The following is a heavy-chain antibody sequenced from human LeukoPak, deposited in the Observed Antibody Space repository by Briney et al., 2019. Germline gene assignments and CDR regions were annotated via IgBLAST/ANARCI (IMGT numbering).Heavy chain of an antibody. J-gene: IGHJ4*02. V-gene: IGHV1-18*01. D-gene: IGHD2-8*02. Sequence: GASVKVSCKVSGYTLSELSMHWVRQAPGQGLEWMGWISAYNGNTNYAQKLQGRVTMTTDTSTSTAYMELRSLRSDDTAVYYCARDLALLLSPLVDWGQGTLVTVSS. CDR1: GYTLSELS. CDR2: ISAYNGNT. CDR3: ARDLALLLSPLVD.